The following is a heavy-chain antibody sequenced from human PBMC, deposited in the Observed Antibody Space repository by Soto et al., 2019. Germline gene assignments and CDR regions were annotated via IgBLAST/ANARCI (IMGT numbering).Heavy chain of an antibody. CDR3: AREAGLLPDAFDI. CDR2: IIPIFGTA. V-gene: IGHV1-69*13. D-gene: IGHD2-15*01. Sequence: GASVEVSWKASGGTFSSYSISWVLQAPGQGLEWMGGIIPIFGTANYAQKFQGRVTITADESTSTAYMELSSLRSEDTAVYYCAREAGLLPDAFDIWGQGTMVTVSS. J-gene: IGHJ3*02. CDR1: GGTFSSYS.